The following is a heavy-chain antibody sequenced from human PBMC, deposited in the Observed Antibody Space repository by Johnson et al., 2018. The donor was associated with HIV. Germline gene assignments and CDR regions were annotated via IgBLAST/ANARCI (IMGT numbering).Heavy chain of an antibody. CDR2: IRSRAYGGTT. J-gene: IGHJ3*02. CDR3: TTAFQIMVTTGAFDI. Sequence: VQLVESGGGVVQPGGSLRLSCVASGFTFSDHYMSWIRQAPGEGLEWVGFIRSRAYGGTTDYAAPVRGRFTISREDSKNTVYLQMNSLKTEDTAVYYCTTAFQIMVTTGAFDIWGQGTMVTVSS. CDR1: GFTFSDHY. V-gene: IGHV3-15*01. D-gene: IGHD4-17*01.